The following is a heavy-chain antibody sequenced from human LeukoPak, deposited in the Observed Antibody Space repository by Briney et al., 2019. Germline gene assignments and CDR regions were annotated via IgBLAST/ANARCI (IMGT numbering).Heavy chain of an antibody. V-gene: IGHV3-53*01. J-gene: IGHJ6*03. CDR1: GFIVSSSY. CDR3: ARSTRDGYNHYHYYYMDV. Sequence: PGGSLRLSCAASGFIVSSSYMNWVRQAPGKGLEWVSVIYSGGHTYYTDSVKGRFTISRDNSNNTLYLYMNSLRRDDTAVYYCARSTRDGYNHYHYYYMDVWGKGTTVTVSS. D-gene: IGHD5-24*01. CDR2: IYSGGHT.